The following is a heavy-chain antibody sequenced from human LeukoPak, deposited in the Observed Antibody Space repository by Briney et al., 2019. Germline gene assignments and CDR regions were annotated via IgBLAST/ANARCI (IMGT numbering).Heavy chain of an antibody. CDR3: ARGSGSRRGGTWFDP. V-gene: IGHV3-30*04. CDR2: ISYDGSNK. Sequence: GGSLRLSCAASGFTFSSYAMHWVRQAPGKGLEWVAVISYDGSNKYYADSVKGRFTISRDNSKNTLYLQMNSLRAEDTAVYYCARGSGSRRGGTWFDPWGQGTLVTVSS. CDR1: GFTFSSYA. J-gene: IGHJ5*02. D-gene: IGHD3-22*01.